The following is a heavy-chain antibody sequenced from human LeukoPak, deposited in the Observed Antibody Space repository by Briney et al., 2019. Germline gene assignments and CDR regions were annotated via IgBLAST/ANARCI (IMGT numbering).Heavy chain of an antibody. D-gene: IGHD4-17*01. CDR1: GFTFSSYA. CDR2: ISYDGSNK. CDR3: ARGWTTVTLDY. V-gene: IGHV3-30*04. J-gene: IGHJ4*02. Sequence: GGSLRLSCAASGFTFSSYAMHWVRQAPGKGLEWVAVISYDGSNKYYADSVKGRFTISRDNSKNTLYLQMNSLRAEGTAVYYCARGWTTVTLDYWGQGTLVTVSS.